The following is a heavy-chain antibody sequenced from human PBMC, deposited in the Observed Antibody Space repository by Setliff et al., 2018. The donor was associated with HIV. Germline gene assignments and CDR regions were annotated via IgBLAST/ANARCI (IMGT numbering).Heavy chain of an antibody. CDR2: IYYSGST. V-gene: IGHV4-59*11. CDR1: GGSIRSHY. Sequence: KPSETLSLTCTVSGGSIRSHYWSWIRQPPGKRLEWIGYIYYSGSTNYNPSLKSRVTISVDTAKNQFSLKLSSVTAADTAVYYRARLRGSYDFSNWFDPWGQGTQVTVSS. J-gene: IGHJ5*02. CDR3: ARLRGSYDFSNWFDP. D-gene: IGHD3-3*01.